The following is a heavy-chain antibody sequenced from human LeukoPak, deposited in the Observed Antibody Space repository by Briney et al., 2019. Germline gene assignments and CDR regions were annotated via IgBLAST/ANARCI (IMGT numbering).Heavy chain of an antibody. CDR3: ARDRGWELLHFDY. CDR2: INAGNGNT. Sequence: ASVKVSSKASGYTFTSYAMHWVRQAPGQRLEWMGWINAGNGNTKYSQKFQGRVTITRDTSASTAYMELSSLRSEDTAVYYCARDRGWELLHFDYWGQGTLVTVSS. D-gene: IGHD1-26*01. CDR1: GYTFTSYA. V-gene: IGHV1-3*01. J-gene: IGHJ4*02.